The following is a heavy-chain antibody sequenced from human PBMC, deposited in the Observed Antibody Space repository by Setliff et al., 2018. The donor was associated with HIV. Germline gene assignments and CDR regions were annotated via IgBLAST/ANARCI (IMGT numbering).Heavy chain of an antibody. CDR1: GGSFSDNY. D-gene: IGHD3-9*01. CDR3: ARGAFTGYGWSYFGMDV. CDR2: INHSGRT. J-gene: IGHJ6*02. V-gene: IGHV4-34*01. Sequence: PSETLSLTCAVYGGSFSDNYWSWIRQSPGKGLEWIGEINHSGRTKYSPSLRSRVSISVDTSKTQFSLKLSSVTAAETAVYYCARGAFTGYGWSYFGMDVWGQGTTVTVSS.